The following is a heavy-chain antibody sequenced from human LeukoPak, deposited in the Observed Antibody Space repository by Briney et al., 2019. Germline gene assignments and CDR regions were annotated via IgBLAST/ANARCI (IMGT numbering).Heavy chain of an antibody. D-gene: IGHD4-23*01. CDR3: ARGRTTVVTRVFGY. CDR1: GYTFTSYD. J-gene: IGHJ4*02. CDR2: MNPNSGNT. Sequence: ASVKVSCKASGYTFTSYDINWVRQATGQGLEWMGWMNPNSGNTGYAQKFQGRVTMTRNTSISTAYMELSSPRSGDTAVYYCARGRTTVVTRVFGYWGQGTLVTVSS. V-gene: IGHV1-8*01.